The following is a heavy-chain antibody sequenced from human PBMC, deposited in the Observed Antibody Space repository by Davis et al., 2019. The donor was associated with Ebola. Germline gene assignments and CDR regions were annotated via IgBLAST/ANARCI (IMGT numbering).Heavy chain of an antibody. D-gene: IGHD3-10*01. Sequence: ESLKISCAASGFTFSSYAMSWVRRPPGKGLEWIGEIYHSGSTNYNPSLKSRLTISVDTSKNQFSLKLSSVTAADTAVYYCARGGVLTMVRGVAYFDYWGQGTLVTVSS. CDR2: IYHSGST. CDR3: ARGGVLTMVRGVAYFDY. J-gene: IGHJ4*02. V-gene: IGHV4-34*01. CDR1: GFTFSSYA.